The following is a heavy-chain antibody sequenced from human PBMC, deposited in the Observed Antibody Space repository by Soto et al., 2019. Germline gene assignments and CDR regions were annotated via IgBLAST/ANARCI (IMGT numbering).Heavy chain of an antibody. CDR1: GFSFSSHW. J-gene: IGHJ5*02. CDR3: ARDRSSVTGTAGDL. Sequence: EVQLEESGGGLVQPGGSLRLSCVGSGFSFSSHWMHWVRQTPGKGLVWVARIKGDGSSLSYADSVKGRFTIFRDNAKSTLYLQMDTLRAEDTALYYCARDRSSVTGTAGDLWGQGTLVTVSS. V-gene: IGHV3-74*01. CDR2: IKGDGSSL. D-gene: IGHD1-7*01.